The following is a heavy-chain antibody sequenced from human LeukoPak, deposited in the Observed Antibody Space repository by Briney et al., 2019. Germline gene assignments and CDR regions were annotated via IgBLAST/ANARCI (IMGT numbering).Heavy chain of an antibody. CDR1: GGSISGSSYY. Sequence: SETLSLTCTVSGGSISGSSYYWSWIRQPAGKGLEWIGRIYTSGSTNYNPSLKSRVTMSVDTSKNQFSLKLSSVTAADTAVYYCARGSVLLWFGKDVWGQGTLVTVSS. J-gene: IGHJ4*02. D-gene: IGHD3-10*01. V-gene: IGHV4-61*02. CDR2: IYTSGST. CDR3: ARGSVLLWFGKDV.